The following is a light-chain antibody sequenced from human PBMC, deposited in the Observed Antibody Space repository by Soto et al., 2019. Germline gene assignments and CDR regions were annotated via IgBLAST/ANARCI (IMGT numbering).Light chain of an antibody. CDR1: QSVSSSS. V-gene: IGKV3-20*01. Sequence: EIVLTQSPGTLSLSPGERATLSCRASQSVSSSSLAWYQQRPGQAPRLLIYGASIRATDIPDRFSGSGSGTDFTLTISRLEPEDFAVYYCQQYDNLPITFGPGTKVDIK. J-gene: IGKJ3*01. CDR2: GAS. CDR3: QQYDNLPIT.